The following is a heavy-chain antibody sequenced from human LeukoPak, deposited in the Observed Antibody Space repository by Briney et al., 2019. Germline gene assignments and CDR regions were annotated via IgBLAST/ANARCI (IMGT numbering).Heavy chain of an antibody. D-gene: IGHD3-10*01. J-gene: IGHJ4*02. CDR1: GYTSSSYK. Sequence: PGGSLRLSCAASGYTSSSYKLNWVGKAPAKGLEWGSYISSSGSTIYYADSVKGRFTISRANAKNSLYLQMNSLGAEDTAVYYCARITMVRGVMNYWGQGTLVTVSS. V-gene: IGHV3-48*03. CDR2: ISSSGSTI. CDR3: ARITMVRGVMNY.